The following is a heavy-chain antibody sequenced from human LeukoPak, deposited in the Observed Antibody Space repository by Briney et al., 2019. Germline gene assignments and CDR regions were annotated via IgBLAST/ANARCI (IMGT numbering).Heavy chain of an antibody. D-gene: IGHD3-22*01. V-gene: IGHV3-43*01. Sequence: GGSLRLSCAASGFTFDDYTMHWVRQAPGKGLEWVSLISWDGGSTYYADSVKGRFTISRDNSKNSLYLQMNSLRTEDTALYYCAKDIIYESSGYPDYWGQGTLVTVSS. CDR3: AKDIIYESSGYPDY. CDR1: GFTFDDYT. CDR2: ISWDGGST. J-gene: IGHJ4*02.